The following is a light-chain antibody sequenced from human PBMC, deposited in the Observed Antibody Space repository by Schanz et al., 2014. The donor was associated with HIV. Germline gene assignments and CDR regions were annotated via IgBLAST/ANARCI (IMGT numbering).Light chain of an antibody. CDR1: QSMSSW. Sequence: DIQMTQSPSTLSASVGDRVTITCRASQSMSSWLAWYQQKPGQAPKLLIYKASGLESGVPSRFSGSGSGTDFTLTINSLQREDFTSYYCQQSYSVPPTFGQGTKVEI. CDR2: KAS. J-gene: IGKJ2*01. CDR3: QQSYSVPPT. V-gene: IGKV1-5*03.